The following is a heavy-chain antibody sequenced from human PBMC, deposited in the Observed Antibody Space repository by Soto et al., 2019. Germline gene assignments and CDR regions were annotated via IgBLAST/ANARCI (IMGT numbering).Heavy chain of an antibody. V-gene: IGHV4-61*01. J-gene: IGHJ3*02. Sequence: QVQLQESGPGLVKPSETLSLTCTLSGGSVSSGIYYWSWIRQPPGKGLEWIGCIYYSGNTNYNASLQSRVTIAVDTSHTQFSLKLSSVTAPDTAVYYCSGLPTEGGVVCAFDICGQGKMVTVSS. D-gene: IGHD2-8*01. CDR2: IYYSGNT. CDR3: SGLPTEGGVVCAFDI. CDR1: GGSVSSGIYY.